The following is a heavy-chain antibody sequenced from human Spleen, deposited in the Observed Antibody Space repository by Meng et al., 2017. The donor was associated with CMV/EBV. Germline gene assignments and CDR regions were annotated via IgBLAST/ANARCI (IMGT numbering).Heavy chain of an antibody. J-gene: IGHJ4*02. CDR1: GFTFKNYA. D-gene: IGHD6-6*01. V-gene: IGHV3-30*04. CDR2: ISYDGSNK. Sequence: ASGFTFKNYAMQWVRQAPGKGLEWVAWISYDGSNKYYADSVKGRFTISRDNSKNTLYLQMSSLRPEDTAVYYCARDPEEGISASDYWGQGALVTVSS. CDR3: ARDPEEGISASDY.